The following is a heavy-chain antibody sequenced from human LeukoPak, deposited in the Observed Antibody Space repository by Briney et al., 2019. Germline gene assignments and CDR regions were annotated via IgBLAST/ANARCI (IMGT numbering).Heavy chain of an antibody. D-gene: IGHD6-13*01. J-gene: IGHJ4*02. CDR2: ISGRGETT. CDR1: GFPYSTYA. Sequence: GGSLRLSCAASGFPYSTYAMSWVRQAPGKGLEWISVISGRGETTHYADSVKGRFTISRDNSKNTLYLQMNSLRAEDTAVYYCARAGLDQQLVTPSPVFHQYDEAGQQVVTESRHFDSWGQGTLVTVSP. CDR3: ARAGLDQQLVTPSPVFHQYDEAGQQVVTESRHFDS. V-gene: IGHV3-23*01.